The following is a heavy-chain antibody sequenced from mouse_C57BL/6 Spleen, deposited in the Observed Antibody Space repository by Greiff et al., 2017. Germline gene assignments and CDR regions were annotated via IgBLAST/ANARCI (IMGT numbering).Heavy chain of an antibody. CDR1: GYSFTGYY. CDR2: IKPSTGGT. D-gene: IGHD4-1*01. J-gene: IGHJ2*01. CDR3: ARNWDVDY. V-gene: IGHV1-42*01. Sequence: EVKLQESGPELVKPGASVKISCKASGYSFTGYYMNWVKQSPEKSLEWIGEIKPSTGGTTYNQKFKAKATLTVDKSSSTAYMQLKSLTSEDSAVYYCARNWDVDYWGQGTTLTVSS.